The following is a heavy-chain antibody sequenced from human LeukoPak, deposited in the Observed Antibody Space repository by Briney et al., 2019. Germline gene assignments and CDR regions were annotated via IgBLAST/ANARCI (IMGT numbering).Heavy chain of an antibody. CDR1: GASFSSYY. CDR3: ARGDYYCYMDV. Sequence: SETLSLTCAVNGASFSSYYWSWIRQPPGKGLEWIGEINQSGSTHYNASLKSRLIISEDTSKNQFSLRLSSVTAADTAVYYCARGDYYCYMDVWGTGTTVIVSS. V-gene: IGHV4-34*01. J-gene: IGHJ6*03. CDR2: INQSGST.